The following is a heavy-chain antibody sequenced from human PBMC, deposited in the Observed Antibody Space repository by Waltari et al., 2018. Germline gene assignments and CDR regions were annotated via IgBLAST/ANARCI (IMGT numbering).Heavy chain of an antibody. V-gene: IGHV1-69*10. CDR3: ASTGYYDFWSGYYSLFDI. CDR1: GGTFSSYA. CDR2: IIPILGIA. D-gene: IGHD3-3*01. Sequence: QVQLVQSGAEVKKPGSSVKVSCKASGGTFSSYAISWVRQAPGQGLEWMGGIIPILGIANYEEKFQGRVTITADKSTSTAYMELSSLRSEDTAVYYCASTGYYDFWSGYYSLFDIWGQGTMVTVSS. J-gene: IGHJ3*02.